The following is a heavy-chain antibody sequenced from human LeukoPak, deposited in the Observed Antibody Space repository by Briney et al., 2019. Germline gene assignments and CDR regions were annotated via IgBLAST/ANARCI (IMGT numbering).Heavy chain of an antibody. J-gene: IGHJ6*02. CDR2: ISAYNGNT. Sequence: ASVKVSCKASGYTFTSYGISWVRQAPGQGLEWMRWISAYNGNTNYAQKLQGRVTMTTDTSTSTAYMELRSLRSDDTAVYYCARDLNRYYYYYGMDVWGQGTTVTVSS. CDR1: GYTFTSYG. D-gene: IGHD1-14*01. V-gene: IGHV1-18*01. CDR3: ARDLNRYYYYYGMDV.